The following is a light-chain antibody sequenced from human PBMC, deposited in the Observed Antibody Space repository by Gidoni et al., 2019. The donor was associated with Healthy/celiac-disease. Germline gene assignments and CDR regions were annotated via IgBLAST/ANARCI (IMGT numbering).Light chain of an antibody. CDR2: DAS. J-gene: IGKJ1*01. Sequence: EIVLSQSPAPLSLSPGERATLSCRTSQSVSSYLAWYQQKPGQAPRLLIYDASNRATGIPARFSGSGSRKDFTITISSLEPEDFAVYYCQQRSNWWTFGQGTKVEIK. V-gene: IGKV3-11*01. CDR3: QQRSNWWT. CDR1: QSVSSY.